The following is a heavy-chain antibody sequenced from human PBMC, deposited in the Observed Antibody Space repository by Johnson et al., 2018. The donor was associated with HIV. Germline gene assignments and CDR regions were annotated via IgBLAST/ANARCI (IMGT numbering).Heavy chain of an antibody. J-gene: IGHJ3*02. CDR2: IQYDGSNK. V-gene: IGHV3-30*02. Sequence: QVQLVESGGGLVQPGGSLRLSCVASGFTFSSYGMHWVRQAPGKGLEWGAFIQYDGSNKYYADSVKGRFTISRDNAKNSLYLQMNSLRAEDTALYYCARERYGSQAIDAFDIWGQGTMVTVSS. CDR3: ARERYGSQAIDAFDI. D-gene: IGHD2-15*01. CDR1: GFTFSSYG.